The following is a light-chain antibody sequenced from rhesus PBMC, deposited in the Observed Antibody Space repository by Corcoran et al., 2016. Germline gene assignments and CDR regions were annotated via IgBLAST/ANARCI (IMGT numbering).Light chain of an antibody. V-gene: IGKV2-72*01. CDR3: VQAIAFPYS. J-gene: IGKJ2*01. CDR2: GGS. Sequence: DIVVTQTPLSLSVTPGEPASISCRSSESLLHSNGNTYLHWYLQKPGQSPQLLIYGGSNRPSGVPDRLSGSGAGTDFTLKISEVEAEDVGVYYCVQAIAFPYSFGQGTKVEIK. CDR1: ESLLHSNGNTY.